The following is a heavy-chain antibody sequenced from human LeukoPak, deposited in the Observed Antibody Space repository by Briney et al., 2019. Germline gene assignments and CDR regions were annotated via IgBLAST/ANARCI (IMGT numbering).Heavy chain of an antibody. CDR2: IIPILGIA. CDR3: ARDQASGSGSFQDY. V-gene: IGHV1-69*04. D-gene: IGHD3-10*01. Sequence: SVKVSCKASGGTFSSYAISWVRQAPGQGLEWMGRIIPILGIANYAQKFQGRVTITADKSTSTAYMELSSLRSEDTAVYYCARDQASGSGSFQDYWGQGTLVTVSP. J-gene: IGHJ4*02. CDR1: GGTFSSYA.